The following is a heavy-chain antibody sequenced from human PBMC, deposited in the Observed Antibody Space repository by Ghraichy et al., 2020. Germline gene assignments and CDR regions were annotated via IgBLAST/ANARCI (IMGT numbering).Heavy chain of an antibody. J-gene: IGHJ6*02. CDR3: ARDRDGYNSRGYYYYYYGMDV. CDR2: IYSGGST. Sequence: GGSLRLSCAASGFTVSSNYMSWVRQAPGKGLEWVSVIYSGGSTYYADSVKGRFTISRDNSKNTLYLQMNSLRAEDTAVYYCARDRDGYNSRGYYYYYYGMDVWGQGTTVTVSS. D-gene: IGHD5-24*01. CDR1: GFTVSSNY. V-gene: IGHV3-66*01.